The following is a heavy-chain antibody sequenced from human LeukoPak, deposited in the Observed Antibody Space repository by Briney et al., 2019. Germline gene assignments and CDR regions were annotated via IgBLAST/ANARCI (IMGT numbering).Heavy chain of an antibody. Sequence: GGSLRLSCAASGFTFSSYAMSWVRQAPGKGLEWVSAISGSGGSTYYADSVKGRFTISRDNSKNTLYLQMNSLRAEDTAVYYCARRVVVPAAPYYFDYWGQETLVTVSS. CDR2: ISGSGGST. D-gene: IGHD2-2*01. J-gene: IGHJ4*02. V-gene: IGHV3-23*01. CDR3: ARRVVVPAAPYYFDY. CDR1: GFTFSSYA.